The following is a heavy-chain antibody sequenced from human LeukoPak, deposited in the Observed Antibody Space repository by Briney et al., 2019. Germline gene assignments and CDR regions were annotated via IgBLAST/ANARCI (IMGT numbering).Heavy chain of an antibody. CDR1: GFTFSSYA. CDR2: ISGSGGST. Sequence: QPGGSLRLSCAASGFTFSSYAMSWVRQAPGKGLEWVSAISGSGGSTYYADSVKGRFTISRDNSKNTLYLQMSSLRAEDTAIYYCAKTPGLGLDDGFGDQFFDYWGQGTLVTVSS. CDR3: AKTPGLGLDDGFGDQFFDY. V-gene: IGHV3-23*01. D-gene: IGHD4-17*01. J-gene: IGHJ4*02.